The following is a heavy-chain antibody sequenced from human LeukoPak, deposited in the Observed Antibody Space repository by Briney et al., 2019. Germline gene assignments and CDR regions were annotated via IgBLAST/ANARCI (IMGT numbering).Heavy chain of an antibody. Sequence: PSQTLSLTCTVSGGSISSGGYYWSWIRQHPGKGLEWIGYIYYSGSTYYNPSLKSRVIISVDTSKNHFSLKLTSVTAADTAVYYCARVACSSTTCYISSGYFDYWGQGTLVTVSS. CDR1: GGSISSGGYY. CDR3: ARVACSSTTCYISSGYFDY. CDR2: IYYSGST. V-gene: IGHV4-31*03. D-gene: IGHD2-2*02. J-gene: IGHJ4*02.